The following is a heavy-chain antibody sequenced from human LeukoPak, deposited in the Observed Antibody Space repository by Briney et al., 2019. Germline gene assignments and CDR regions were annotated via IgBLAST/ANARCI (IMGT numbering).Heavy chain of an antibody. CDR1: GDSLSGYF. D-gene: IGHD5-12*01. Sequence: PSETLSLTCTVSGDSLSGYFWSWTRQPPGRGLEWIGYRYYSGSTKYNPSLKSRVTISLDMSKNQFFLNLSSVTAADTAVYYCARDRDILAGGNLDIWGQGTMVTVSS. V-gene: IGHV4-59*01. CDR3: ARDRDILAGGNLDI. CDR2: RYYSGST. J-gene: IGHJ3*02.